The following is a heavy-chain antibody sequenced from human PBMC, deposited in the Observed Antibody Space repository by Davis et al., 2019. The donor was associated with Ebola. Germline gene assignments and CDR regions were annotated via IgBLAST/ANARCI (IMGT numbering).Heavy chain of an antibody. CDR1: GYTFTSYA. D-gene: IGHD3-3*01. CDR2: INAGNGNT. J-gene: IGHJ6*02. Sequence: ALVKVSCKASGYTFTSYAMHWVRQAPGQRLEWMGWINAGNGNTKYSQKFQGRVTITRDTSASTAYMELSSLRSEDTAVYYCARDPFVGSGYYYYGMDVWGQGTTVTVSS. CDR3: ARDPFVGSGYYYYGMDV. V-gene: IGHV1-3*01.